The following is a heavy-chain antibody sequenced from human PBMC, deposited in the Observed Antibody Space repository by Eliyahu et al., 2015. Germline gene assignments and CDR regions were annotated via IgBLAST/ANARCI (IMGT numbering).Heavy chain of an antibody. CDR2: INANNGKT. D-gene: IGHD5/OR15-5a*01. CDR1: GYNFPSHG. V-gene: IGHV1-18*04. Sequence: QVQLVQSGVEVKKPGASVKVSCKASGYNFPSHGISWVRQAPGQGLEWMGWINANNGKTIYAQKFQGRVTIFTDAPTSTVFMELRTLRSDDTAVYYCTRVSTMEDWGLFDFWGQGTMVTVS. J-gene: IGHJ3*01. CDR3: TRVSTMEDWGLFDF.